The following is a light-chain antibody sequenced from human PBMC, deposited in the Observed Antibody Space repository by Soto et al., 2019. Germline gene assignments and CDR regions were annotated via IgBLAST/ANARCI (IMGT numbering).Light chain of an antibody. Sequence: EIVMTQSPATLSVSPGERATLSCRASQSVSSNLAWYQQKPGQAPRLLIYGASTRATGIPARFSGSGSGTEFTLTISSLEPEDFAIYYCQQRNHWPPLTFGGGTKVEIK. CDR1: QSVSSN. V-gene: IGKV3D-15*01. J-gene: IGKJ4*01. CDR2: GAS. CDR3: QQRNHWPPLT.